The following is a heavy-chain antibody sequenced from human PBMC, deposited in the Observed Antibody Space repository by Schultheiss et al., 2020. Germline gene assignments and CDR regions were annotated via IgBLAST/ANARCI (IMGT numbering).Heavy chain of an antibody. Sequence: SETLSLTCTVSGGSISRYYWSWIRQPPGKGLEWIGYIYYSGSTNYNPSLKSRVTISVDTSKNQFSLKLSSVTAADTAVYYCARYGYQLLLFDPWGQGTLVTVSS. CDR1: GGSISRYY. V-gene: IGHV4-59*01. J-gene: IGHJ5*02. CDR2: IYYSGST. D-gene: IGHD2-2*01. CDR3: ARYGYQLLLFDP.